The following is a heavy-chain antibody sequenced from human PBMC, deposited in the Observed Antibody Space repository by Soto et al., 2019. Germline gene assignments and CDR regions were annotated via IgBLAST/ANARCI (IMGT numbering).Heavy chain of an antibody. CDR3: AREPSRYYGMDV. D-gene: IGHD1-20*01. Sequence: ASVKVSFKASGYTFTSYAMHWVRQAPGQGLEWMGWINAGNGNTKYSQKFQGRVTITRDTSASTAYMELSSLRSEDTAVYYCAREPSRYYGMDVWGQGTTVTVSS. CDR1: GYTFTSYA. V-gene: IGHV1-3*01. CDR2: INAGNGNT. J-gene: IGHJ6*02.